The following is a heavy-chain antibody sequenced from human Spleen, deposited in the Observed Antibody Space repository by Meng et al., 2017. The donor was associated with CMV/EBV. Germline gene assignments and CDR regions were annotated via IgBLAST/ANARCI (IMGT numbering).Heavy chain of an antibody. CDR1: GFTFSDYS. V-gene: IGHV3-21*06. D-gene: IGHD3-10*01. Sequence: GESLKISCAASGFTFSDYSMNWVRQAPGKGLEWVSSISSSSSYIHYADSVRGRFTVSRDNTKNSLYLQMNSLRVEDTAFYYCASREGGYWGQGTLVTVSS. CDR3: ASREGGY. CDR2: ISSSSSYI. J-gene: IGHJ4*01.